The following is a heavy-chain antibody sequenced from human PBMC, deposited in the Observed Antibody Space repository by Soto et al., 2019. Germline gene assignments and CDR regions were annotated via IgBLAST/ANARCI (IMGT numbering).Heavy chain of an antibody. CDR2: ISYDVNNK. V-gene: IGHV3-30*18. CDR3: AKGSSAYPANHFDN. Sequence: QVQLVESGGGVVQPGWSLRLSCAASGFTFSSCGMHWVRQAPGKGLEWVAVISYDVNNKYYSDSVKGRFTISRDNSKNTLYLQMNSLSAEDTALYYCAKGSSAYPANHFDNCGQGTLVTVSS. D-gene: IGHD3-22*01. CDR1: GFTFSSCG. J-gene: IGHJ4*02.